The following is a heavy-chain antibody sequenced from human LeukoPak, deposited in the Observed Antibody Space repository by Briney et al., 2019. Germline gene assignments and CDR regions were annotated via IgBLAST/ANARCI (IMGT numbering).Heavy chain of an antibody. D-gene: IGHD6-13*01. Sequence: GGSLRLSCAASGFTFSSYSMNWVRQAPGKGLEWVSSISSSSSYIYYADSVKGRFTISRDNAKNSLYLQMNSLRAEDTAVYYCARGSSQTPEYFQHWGQGTLVTVSS. CDR3: ARGSSQTPEYFQH. J-gene: IGHJ1*01. CDR1: GFTFSSYS. V-gene: IGHV3-21*01. CDR2: ISSSSSYI.